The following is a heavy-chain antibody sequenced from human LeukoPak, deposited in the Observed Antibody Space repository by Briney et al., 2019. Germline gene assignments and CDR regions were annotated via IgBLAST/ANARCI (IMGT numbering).Heavy chain of an antibody. Sequence: GGSLRLSCAASGFTFSSYAMSWVRQAPGKGLEWVSAISGSGGSTYYADPVKGRFTISRDNSKNTLYLQMNSLRAEDTAVYYCAKKYSSGWCFDYWGQGTLVTVSS. J-gene: IGHJ4*02. V-gene: IGHV3-23*01. CDR1: GFTFSSYA. CDR2: ISGSGGST. D-gene: IGHD6-19*01. CDR3: AKKYSSGWCFDY.